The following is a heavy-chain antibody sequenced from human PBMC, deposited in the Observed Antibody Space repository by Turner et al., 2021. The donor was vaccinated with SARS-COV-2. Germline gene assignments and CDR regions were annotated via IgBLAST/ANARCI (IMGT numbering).Heavy chain of an antibody. D-gene: IGHD2-21*01. V-gene: IGHV3-9*01. CDR3: AKEFAHPDYYYYGMDV. CDR1: GFTFDDYA. J-gene: IGHJ6*02. Sequence: EVQLVESGGGLVQPGRSLRLSCAASGFTFDDYAMHWVRQAPGKGLEWVSGISWNSGTIGYADSVKGRFTISRDNAKNSLYLQMNRLRAEDTALYYCAKEFAHPDYYYYGMDVWGQGTTVTVSS. CDR2: ISWNSGTI.